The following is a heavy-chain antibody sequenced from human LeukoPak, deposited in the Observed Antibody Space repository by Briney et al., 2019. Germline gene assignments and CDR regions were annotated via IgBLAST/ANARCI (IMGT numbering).Heavy chain of an antibody. CDR3: AKEQLIGYDYVWGSYRYVYFDY. V-gene: IGHV3-30*02. D-gene: IGHD3-16*02. Sequence: GGSLRLSCAASGFIFSDYGMHWVRQAPGKGLEWVTMVRNDGGDKYYADSVRGRFTISRDNSKNTLYLQMNSLRAEDTAVYYCAKEQLIGYDYVWGSYRYVYFDYWGQGTLVTVSS. CDR1: GFIFSDYG. J-gene: IGHJ4*02. CDR2: VRNDGGDK.